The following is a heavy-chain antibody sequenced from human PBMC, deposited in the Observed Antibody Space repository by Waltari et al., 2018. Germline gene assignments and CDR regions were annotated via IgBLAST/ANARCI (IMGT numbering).Heavy chain of an antibody. Sequence: EVQLVESGGGLVQPGGSLRLSCAASGFTVSSNYMSWVRQAPGKGLEWVSVIYRGGSTYYAESGKGRFTISRDNSKNTRYLQMNSLRAEDTAVYYCAREGYDFWADQVDYWGQGTLVTVSS. V-gene: IGHV3-66*02. CDR2: IYRGGST. CDR1: GFTVSSNY. CDR3: AREGYDFWADQVDY. J-gene: IGHJ4*02. D-gene: IGHD3-3*01.